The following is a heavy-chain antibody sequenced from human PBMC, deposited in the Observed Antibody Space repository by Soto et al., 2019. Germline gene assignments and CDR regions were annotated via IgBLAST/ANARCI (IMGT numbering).Heavy chain of an antibody. CDR2: IYYSGST. D-gene: IGHD6-19*01. V-gene: IGHV4-59*01. J-gene: IGHJ6*02. CDR3: GAVAGQYYYYYGMDV. CDR1: GGSISSYY. Sequence: SETLSLTCTVSGGSISSYYWSWIRQPPGKGLEWIGYIYYSGSTNYNPSLKSRVTISVDTSKNQFSLKLSSVTAADTAVYYCGAVAGQYYYYYGMDVWGQGTTVTVSS.